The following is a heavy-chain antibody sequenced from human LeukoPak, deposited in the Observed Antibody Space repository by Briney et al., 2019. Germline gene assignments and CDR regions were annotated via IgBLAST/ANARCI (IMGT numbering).Heavy chain of an antibody. D-gene: IGHD2-15*01. Sequence: PGGSLRLSCAASGFTFSSYWMSWVRQAPGKGLEWVANINQDGSEKYYMDSVKGRFTISRDNAKNSLYLQMNSLRAEGTAVYYCARSVGYCSGGTCYSFDYWGQGTLVTVSS. J-gene: IGHJ4*02. CDR3: ARSVGYCSGGTCYSFDY. V-gene: IGHV3-7*01. CDR2: INQDGSEK. CDR1: GFTFSSYW.